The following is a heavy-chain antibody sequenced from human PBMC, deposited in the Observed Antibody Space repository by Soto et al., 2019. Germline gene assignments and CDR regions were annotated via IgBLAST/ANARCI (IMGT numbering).Heavy chain of an antibody. CDR3: AKGIEVTTFLDAFDI. Sequence: QVQLVESGGGVVQPGRSVRLSCAASGFTFSSYGMHWVRQAPGKGLEWVAVISYDGSNKYYADSVKGRFTISRDNSKNTLYLQMNSLRAEDTAVYYYAKGIEVTTFLDAFDIWGQGTMVTVSS. V-gene: IGHV3-30*18. D-gene: IGHD4-17*01. CDR2: ISYDGSNK. CDR1: GFTFSSYG. J-gene: IGHJ3*02.